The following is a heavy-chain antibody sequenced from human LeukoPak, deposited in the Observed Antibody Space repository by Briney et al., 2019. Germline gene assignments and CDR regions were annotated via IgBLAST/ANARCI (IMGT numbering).Heavy chain of an antibody. CDR1: AGTFSSYA. J-gene: IGHJ6*03. CDR3: ARRGGLQPRVDYFYMDV. CDR2: IIPIFGTA. D-gene: IGHD4-11*01. Sequence: SVKVSCKASAGTFSSYAISWVRQAPGQGLEWMGGIIPIFGTANYAQKFQGRVTITTDESTSTAYMELSSLRSEDTAVYYCARRGGLQPRVDYFYMDVWGKGTTVTVSS. V-gene: IGHV1-69*05.